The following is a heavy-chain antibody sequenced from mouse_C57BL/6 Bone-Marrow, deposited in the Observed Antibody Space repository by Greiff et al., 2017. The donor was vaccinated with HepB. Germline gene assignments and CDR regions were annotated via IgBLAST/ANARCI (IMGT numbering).Heavy chain of an antibody. V-gene: IGHV3-6*01. CDR3: ARPYDYEFAY. CDR2: ISYDGSN. CDR1: GYSITSGYY. D-gene: IGHD2-4*01. Sequence: EVHLVESGPGLVKPSQSLSLTCSVTGYSITSGYYWNWIRQFPGNKLEWMGYISYDGSNNYNPSLKNRISITRDTSKNQFFLKLNSVTTEDTATYYCARPYDYEFAYWGQGTLVTVSA. J-gene: IGHJ3*01.